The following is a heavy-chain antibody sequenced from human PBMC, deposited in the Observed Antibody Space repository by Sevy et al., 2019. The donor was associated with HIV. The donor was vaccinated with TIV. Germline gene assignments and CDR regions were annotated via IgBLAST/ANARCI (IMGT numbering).Heavy chain of an antibody. V-gene: IGHV3-48*03. CDR1: GFTFSSYE. CDR3: ARDLPPSATTVAHFDY. CDR2: ITNSGSAE. J-gene: IGHJ4*02. Sequence: GGSLRLSCAASGFTFSSYEMNWVRQAPGKGLEWVSYITNSGSAEYYSDSERGRFTISRDNTKNSLYLQMNSLRAEDTALYYCARDLPPSATTVAHFDYWGRGTLVTVSS. D-gene: IGHD4-17*01.